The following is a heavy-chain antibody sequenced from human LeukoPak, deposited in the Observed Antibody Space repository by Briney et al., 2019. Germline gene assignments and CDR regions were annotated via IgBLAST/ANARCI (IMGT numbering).Heavy chain of an antibody. CDR1: GGSISSYY. J-gene: IGHJ5*02. CDR2: IYYSGST. D-gene: IGHD3-22*01. V-gene: IGHV4-59*12. Sequence: KPSETLSLTCTVSGGSISSYYWSWIRQPPGKGLEWIGYIYYSGSTNYNPSLKSRVTISVDTSTNQFSLKLSSVTAADTAVYYCARGDSSGYYYSWFDPSGQGTLVTVSS. CDR3: ARGDSSGYYYSWFDP.